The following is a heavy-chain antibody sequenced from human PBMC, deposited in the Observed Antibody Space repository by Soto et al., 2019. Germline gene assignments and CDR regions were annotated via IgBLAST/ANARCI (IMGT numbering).Heavy chain of an antibody. Sequence: TSETLSLTCTVSGGSISSYYWSWIRQPPGKGLEWIGYIYYSESTYYNPSLKSRVTISVDTSKNQFSLKLSSVTAADTAVYYCAREFGGNSLLDPWGQGTLVTVSS. CDR2: IYYSEST. D-gene: IGHD2-21*02. CDR1: GGSISSYY. CDR3: AREFGGNSLLDP. J-gene: IGHJ5*02. V-gene: IGHV4-59*12.